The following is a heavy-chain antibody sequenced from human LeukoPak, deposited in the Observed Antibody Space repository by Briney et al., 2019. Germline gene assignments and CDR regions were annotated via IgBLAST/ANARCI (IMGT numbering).Heavy chain of an antibody. J-gene: IGHJ4*02. CDR2: IYYSGST. D-gene: IGHD2-2*02. V-gene: IGHV4-61*01. CDR3: ARIPFVVVPAAIDY. CDR1: GGSVSSGSYY. Sequence: PSETLSLTCTVSGGSVSSGSYYWSWIRQPPGKGLEWIGYIYYSGSTNYNPSLKSRVTISVDTSENQFSLKLSSVTAADTAVYYCARIPFVVVPAAIDYWGQGTLVTVSS.